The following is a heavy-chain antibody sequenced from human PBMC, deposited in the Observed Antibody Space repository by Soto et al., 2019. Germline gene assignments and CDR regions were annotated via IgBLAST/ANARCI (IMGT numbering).Heavy chain of an antibody. CDR2: IHSDGSAT. Sequence: XASLRLSCAASGFTFSTYWMHWVRQAPGKGLVWVSRIHSDGSATNYADPVKGRFTISRDNAKNTLYLHMTNLRAEDTAVYYCAKDGNWLDVYFDVWGQGTPVTVPS. CDR3: AKDGNWLDVYFDV. D-gene: IGHD6-19*01. J-gene: IGHJ4*02. V-gene: IGHV3-74*01. CDR1: GFTFSTYW.